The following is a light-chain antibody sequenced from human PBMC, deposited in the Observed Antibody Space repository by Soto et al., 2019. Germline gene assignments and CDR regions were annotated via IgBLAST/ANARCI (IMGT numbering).Light chain of an antibody. CDR1: QSICSW. CDR3: QQYNTYSWT. J-gene: IGKJ1*01. Sequence: DIQMTQSPSTLSASVGDRVTITCRASQSICSWLAWYQQISGRAPNLLIYDASSLQSGVPSRFSGSGSGTEFTLTISSLQPDDFATYYCQQYNTYSWTFGQGTKVDI. CDR2: DAS. V-gene: IGKV1-5*01.